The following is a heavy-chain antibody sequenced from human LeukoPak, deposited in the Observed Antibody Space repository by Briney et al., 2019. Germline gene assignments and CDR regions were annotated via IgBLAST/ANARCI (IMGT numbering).Heavy chain of an antibody. CDR2: ISGSCGST. CDR1: GFTFSSYA. V-gene: IGHV3-23*01. D-gene: IGHD2-15*01. J-gene: IGHJ3*02. CDR3: AKTPNYCSGGSCYWNAFDI. Sequence: PGGALRLSCAASGFTFSSYAMRWGRQAPGEGVGGVSAISGSCGSTYYADSVKGRFTISRDNSKNTLYLQMNSLRAEDTAVYYCAKTPNYCSGGSCYWNAFDIWGQGTMVTVSS.